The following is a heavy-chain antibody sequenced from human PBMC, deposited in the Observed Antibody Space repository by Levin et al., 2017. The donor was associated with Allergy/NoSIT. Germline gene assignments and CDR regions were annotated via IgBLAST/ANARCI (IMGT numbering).Heavy chain of an antibody. J-gene: IGHJ4*02. Sequence: LSLTCAASGFRFRRYSMNWVRQAPGKGLEWVSYIGPPGSPIYYADSLRGRFTISRDNAKNSLYLQMNSLVAEDTAVYYCARDYGGSSITADSWGQGTLVTVSS. V-gene: IGHV3-48*04. CDR1: GFRFRRYS. CDR3: ARDYGGSSITADS. CDR2: IGPPGSPI. D-gene: IGHD4-23*01.